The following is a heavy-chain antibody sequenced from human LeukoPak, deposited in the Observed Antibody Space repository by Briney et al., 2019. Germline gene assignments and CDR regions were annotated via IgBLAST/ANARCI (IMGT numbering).Heavy chain of an antibody. CDR2: IYSGGST. J-gene: IGHJ3*02. V-gene: IGHV3-53*01. CDR3: ARGGSYLSAFDI. CDR1: GFTVSSNY. Sequence: GGSLRLSCAASGFTVSSNYMSWVRQAPGKGLEWVSIIYSGGSTFYADSVKGRFTISRNNSKNTLYLQMNGLRAEDTAVYYCARGGSYLSAFDIWGQGTMVTVSS. D-gene: IGHD1-26*01.